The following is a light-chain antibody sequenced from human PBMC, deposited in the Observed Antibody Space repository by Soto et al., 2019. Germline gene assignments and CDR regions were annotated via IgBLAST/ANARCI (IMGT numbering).Light chain of an antibody. Sequence: EIVMTQSPVTLSVSPGERATLSCRASQRVSSNVAWYQQKPGQAPRLLIYGASTRATGIPARFSGSGSGTEFTLTISRLEPEDFAVYYCQQYDNSPITFGQGTRLEIK. V-gene: IGKV3-15*01. CDR3: QQYDNSPIT. J-gene: IGKJ5*01. CDR1: QRVSSN. CDR2: GAS.